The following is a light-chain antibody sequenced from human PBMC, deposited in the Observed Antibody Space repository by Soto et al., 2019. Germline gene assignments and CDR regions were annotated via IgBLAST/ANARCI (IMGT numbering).Light chain of an antibody. Sequence: EIVLTQSPGTLSLSPGERATLSCRASQSVRGRYLAWYQQKPGQAPRLLIYGSSSRPPGIPDRVSGSGSGTEFTLTISRLEPEDFAVYYCQQYGTSPQTFGQGTKVEIK. V-gene: IGKV3-20*01. CDR2: GSS. J-gene: IGKJ1*01. CDR1: QSVRGRY. CDR3: QQYGTSPQT.